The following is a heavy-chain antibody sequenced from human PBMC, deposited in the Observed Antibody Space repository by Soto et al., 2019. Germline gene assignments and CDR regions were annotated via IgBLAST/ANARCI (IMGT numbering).Heavy chain of an antibody. V-gene: IGHV3-23*01. CDR3: AKDSASDFGVVNHAFDI. J-gene: IGHJ3*02. CDR2: ISGSGGST. D-gene: IGHD3-3*01. CDR1: GFTFSSYA. Sequence: GGSLRLSCAASGFTFSSYAMSWVRQAPGKGLEWVSAISGSGGSTYYADSVKGRFTISRDNSKNTLYLQMNSLRAEDTAVYYCAKDSASDFGVVNHAFDIWGQGTMVTVSS.